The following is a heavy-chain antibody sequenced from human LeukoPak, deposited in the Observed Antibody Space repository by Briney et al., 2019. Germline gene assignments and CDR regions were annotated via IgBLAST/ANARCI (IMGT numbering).Heavy chain of an antibody. D-gene: IGHD3-9*01. CDR3: AREALRYFESTSWPDY. CDR1: GFTSSSCS. CDR2: ISSSSSYI. V-gene: IGHV3-21*01. Sequence: GGSLRLSCAASGFTSSSCSMNWVRQAPGKGLEWVSSISSSSSYIYYADSVKGRFTISRDNAKNSLYLQMNSLRAEDTAVYYCAREALRYFESTSWPDYWGQGTLVTVSS. J-gene: IGHJ4*02.